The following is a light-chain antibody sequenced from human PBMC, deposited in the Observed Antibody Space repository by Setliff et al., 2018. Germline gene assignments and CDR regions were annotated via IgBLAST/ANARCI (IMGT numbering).Light chain of an antibody. J-gene: IGLJ2*01. CDR1: YSDIGGHDR. CDR3: SSYTSSSTPLI. V-gene: IGLV2-18*02. Sequence: QSALTQPPSVSGSPGQSVTISCSGTYSDIGGHDRVSWYQQPPGAAPKLIIYEVFNRPSGVPDRFSGSKSDNTASLTISGLQAEDEADYYCSSYTSSSTPLIFGGGTKVTV. CDR2: EVF.